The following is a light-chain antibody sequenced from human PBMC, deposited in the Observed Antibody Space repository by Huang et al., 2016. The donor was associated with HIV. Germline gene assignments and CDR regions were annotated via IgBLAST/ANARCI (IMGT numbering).Light chain of an antibody. CDR3: QQYNNWPYT. CDR2: GAS. J-gene: IGKJ2*01. CDR1: QSVGSK. V-gene: IGKV3-15*01. Sequence: DTVMTQTPATLSVSPGARATPSCRASQSVGSKLAWFQQKPGQAPRLLTHGASTRATGIPARFSGSGSGTEFTLTISSLQSEDFAVYYCQQYNNWPYTFGQGTKLEIK.